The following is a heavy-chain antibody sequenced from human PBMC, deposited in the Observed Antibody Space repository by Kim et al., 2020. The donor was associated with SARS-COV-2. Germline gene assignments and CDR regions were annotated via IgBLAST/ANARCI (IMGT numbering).Heavy chain of an antibody. D-gene: IGHD1-26*01. V-gene: IGHV3-33*06. J-gene: IGHJ4*02. Sequence: GGSLRLSCAASGFTFSSYGMHWVRQAPGKGLEWVAVIWYDGSNKYYADSVKGRFTISRDNSKNTLYLQMNSLRAEDTAVYYCAKDDSGSYFAPPRGVFDYWGQGTLVTVSS. CDR3: AKDDSGSYFAPPRGVFDY. CDR1: GFTFSSYG. CDR2: IWYDGSNK.